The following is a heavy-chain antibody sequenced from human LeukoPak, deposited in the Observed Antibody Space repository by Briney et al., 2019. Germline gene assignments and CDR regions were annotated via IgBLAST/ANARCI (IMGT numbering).Heavy chain of an antibody. CDR1: GDSISSGAYY. Sequence: SETLSLTCTVSGDSISSGAYYWSWIRQHPGKGLEWIGYIYYSGSTDYNPSLKSRVTISVDKSNKQFSLKLSSVTAADTAVYYCARGGYDFWSGYSNDAFDIWGQETMVTVSS. CDR3: ARGGYDFWSGYSNDAFDI. V-gene: IGHV4-31*03. D-gene: IGHD3-3*01. J-gene: IGHJ3*02. CDR2: IYYSGST.